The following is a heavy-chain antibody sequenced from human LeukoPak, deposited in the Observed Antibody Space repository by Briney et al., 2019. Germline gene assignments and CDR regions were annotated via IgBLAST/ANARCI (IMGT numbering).Heavy chain of an antibody. CDR2: IYSGGST. J-gene: IGHJ6*03. D-gene: IGHD3-3*01. Sequence: GGSLRLSCAASGFTFNTYTMNWVRQAPGKGLEWASVIYSGGSTYYANSVKGRFTISRDNSKNTLYLQMNSLRAEDTAVYYCARAVGYYYYYMDVWGKGTTVTISS. V-gene: IGHV3-53*01. CDR3: ARAVGYYYYYMDV. CDR1: GFTFNTYT.